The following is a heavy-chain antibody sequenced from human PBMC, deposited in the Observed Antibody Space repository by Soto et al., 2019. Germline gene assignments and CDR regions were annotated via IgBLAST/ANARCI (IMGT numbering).Heavy chain of an antibody. D-gene: IGHD3-3*01. V-gene: IGHV3-11*01. CDR2: ISSSGSTI. CDR1: GFTFSDYY. Sequence: GWSLRLSCAASGFTFSDYYMSLIRQAPGKGLEWGSYISSSGSTIYYADSVKGRFTISRDNAKNSLYLQMNSLRAEDTAMYYCARHGIFGVVPPTDYYYYYGMEVWGKGTKVTVSS. J-gene: IGHJ6*04. CDR3: ARHGIFGVVPPTDYYYYYGMEV.